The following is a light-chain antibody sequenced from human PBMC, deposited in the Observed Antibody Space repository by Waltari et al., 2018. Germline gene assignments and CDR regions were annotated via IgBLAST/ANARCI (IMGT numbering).Light chain of an antibody. Sequence: DVQMTQSPSSLSASIGDRVTITCQASQDNTNYLNWYQQKPGKAPNLLIYATSNLESGVPSRFSGSGSGTLFTFTISSLQPEDIATYYCQQYDSLPLTFGPGTTVDV. V-gene: IGKV1-33*01. CDR2: ATS. J-gene: IGKJ3*01. CDR3: QQYDSLPLT. CDR1: QDNTNY.